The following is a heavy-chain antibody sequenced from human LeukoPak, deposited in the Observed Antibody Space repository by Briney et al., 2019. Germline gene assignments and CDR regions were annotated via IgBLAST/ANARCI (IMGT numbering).Heavy chain of an antibody. CDR1: GFTFGNEE. D-gene: IGHD3-16*01. CDR2: ISSSGSPI. J-gene: IGHJ4*02. CDR3: ARGGNYAPFDY. V-gene: IGHV3-48*03. Sequence: PGGSLRLSCVVSGFTFGNEEMNWLRQTPGKGMEWVAYISSSGSPIHYGESVKGRFTICRDNAKNSLYLQMNSLRTEDTGVYYCARGGNYAPFDYWGQGALVAVSS.